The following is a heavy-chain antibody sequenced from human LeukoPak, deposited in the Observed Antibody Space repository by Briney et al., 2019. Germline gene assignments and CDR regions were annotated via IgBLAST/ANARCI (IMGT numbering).Heavy chain of an antibody. CDR2: INWNGGST. D-gene: IGHD1-1*01. V-gene: IGHV3-20*04. CDR3: ARARTGLDY. Sequence: GGSLRLSCAASGFIYYYYGMSWVRQATGKALECVSDINWNGGSTGYADSVNGRFTISRDNAKNSLYLQMNSLRAEDTALYYCARARTGLDYWGQGTLVTVSS. CDR1: GFIYYYYG. J-gene: IGHJ4*02.